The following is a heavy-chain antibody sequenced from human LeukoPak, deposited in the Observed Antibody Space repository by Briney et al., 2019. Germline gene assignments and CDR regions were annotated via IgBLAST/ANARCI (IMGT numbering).Heavy chain of an antibody. V-gene: IGHV3-21*01. Sequence: GGSLRLSCATSGFTFNNYAMSWVRQAPGKGLEWVSSISSSSSYIYYADSVKGRFTISRDNAKNSLYLQMNSLRAEDTAVYYCARDSGEHDFDYWGQGTLVTVSS. D-gene: IGHD2-21*01. CDR2: ISSSSSYI. J-gene: IGHJ4*02. CDR3: ARDSGEHDFDY. CDR1: GFTFNNYA.